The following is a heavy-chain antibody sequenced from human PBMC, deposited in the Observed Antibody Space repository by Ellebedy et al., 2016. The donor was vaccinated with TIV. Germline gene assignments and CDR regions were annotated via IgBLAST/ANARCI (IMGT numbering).Heavy chain of an antibody. CDR3: AREGCSGGSCYSYWLDP. D-gene: IGHD2-15*01. CDR1: GFTFSSYW. V-gene: IGHV3-7*01. J-gene: IGHJ5*02. Sequence: GGSLRLSXAASGFTFSSYWMSWVRQAPGKGLEWVANIKQDGSEKYYVDSVKGRFTISRDNAKNSLYLQMNSLSAEDTAVYYCAREGCSGGSCYSYWLDPWGQGTLVTVSS. CDR2: IKQDGSEK.